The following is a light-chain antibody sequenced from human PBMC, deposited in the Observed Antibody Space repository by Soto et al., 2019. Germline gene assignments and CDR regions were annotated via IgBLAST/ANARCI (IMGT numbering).Light chain of an antibody. CDR2: GAS. V-gene: IGKV3-15*01. CDR1: QSVSSN. J-gene: IGKJ1*01. Sequence: EILLTQSPATLSVSPGERATLSCRASQSVSSNLAWYQQKPGQAPRLLIYGASTRATGIPARFSGSGSGTEFTLTISSLQSGDFAVYYCQQYADWPRTFGQGTKVDIK. CDR3: QQYADWPRT.